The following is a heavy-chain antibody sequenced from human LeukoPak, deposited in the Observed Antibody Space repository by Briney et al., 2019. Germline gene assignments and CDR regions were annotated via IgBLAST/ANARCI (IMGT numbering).Heavy chain of an antibody. CDR2: ISGSGGRT. Sequence: PGGSRRLSCAASGFTFSSYAMSWVRQPPGKGLEWVSAISGSGGRTYYADSVKGRFTISRDNSKNTLYLQMTSLRAEETAVYYCAKVAVAGNAFDIWGQGTMVTVSS. J-gene: IGHJ3*02. CDR1: GFTFSSYA. D-gene: IGHD6-19*01. V-gene: IGHV3-23*01. CDR3: AKVAVAGNAFDI.